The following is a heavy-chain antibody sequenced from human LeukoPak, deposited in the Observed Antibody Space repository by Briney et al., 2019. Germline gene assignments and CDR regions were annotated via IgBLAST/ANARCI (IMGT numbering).Heavy chain of an antibody. CDR3: ARDIGEWSDYYYYMYV. CDR1: GGTFSSYA. J-gene: IGHJ6*03. D-gene: IGHD3-3*01. Sequence: SVKVSCKASGGTFSSYAISWVRQAPGQGLEWMRGIIPIFGTANYAQKFEGRVTITADESTSTAYMELSSLRSEDTAVYYCARDIGEWSDYYYYMYVWGKGTTVTVSS. V-gene: IGHV1-69*01. CDR2: IIPIFGTA.